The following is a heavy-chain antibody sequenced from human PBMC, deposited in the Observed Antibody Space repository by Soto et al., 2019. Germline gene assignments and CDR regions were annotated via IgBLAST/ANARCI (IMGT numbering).Heavy chain of an antibody. V-gene: IGHV4-34*01. Sequence: SETLSLTCAVYGGSFSGYYWSWIRQPPGKGLEWIWEINHSGSTNYNPSLKSRVTISVDTSKNQFSLKLSSVTAADTAVYYCARKRDIVVTTQPETWFDPWGQGTLVTVSS. CDR2: INHSGST. D-gene: IGHD2-15*01. CDR1: GGSFSGYY. CDR3: ARKRDIVVTTQPETWFDP. J-gene: IGHJ5*02.